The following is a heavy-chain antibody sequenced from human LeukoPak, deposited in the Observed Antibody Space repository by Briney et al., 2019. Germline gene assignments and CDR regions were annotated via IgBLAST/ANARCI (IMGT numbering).Heavy chain of an antibody. CDR3: ASVDTAMVRGGYFDH. CDR1: GYSFTSYW. V-gene: IGHV5-51*01. D-gene: IGHD5-18*01. J-gene: IGHJ4*02. Sequence: GESLKISCKGSGYSFTSYWIGWVRQMPGKGLEWMGIIYPGDSDTRYSPSFQGQVTISADKSISTAYLQWSSLKASDTAMYYCASVDTAMVRGGYFDHWGQGTLVTVSS. CDR2: IYPGDSDT.